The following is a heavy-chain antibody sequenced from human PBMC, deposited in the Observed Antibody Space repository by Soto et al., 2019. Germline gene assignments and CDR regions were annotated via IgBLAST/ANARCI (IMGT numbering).Heavy chain of an antibody. V-gene: IGHV4-59*01. J-gene: IGHJ5*02. CDR2: IYYSGST. D-gene: IGHD3-10*01. CDR3: ARARLLWFGELSRFDP. CDR1: GGSISSYY. Sequence: TSETLSLTCTVSGGSISSYYWSWIRQPPGKGLEWIGYIYYSGSTNYNPSLKSRVTISVDTSKNQFSLKLSSVTAADTAVYYCARARLLWFGELSRFDPWGQGTLVTVSS.